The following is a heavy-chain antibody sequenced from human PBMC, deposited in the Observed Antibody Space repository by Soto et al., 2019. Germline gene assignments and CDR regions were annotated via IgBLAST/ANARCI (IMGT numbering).Heavy chain of an antibody. J-gene: IGHJ3*01. CDR1: GYTFTGYH. CDR2: INPNSGGT. D-gene: IGHD3-22*01. Sequence: ASVKVSCKASGYTFTGYHMHWVRQAPGQGLEWMGWINPNSGGTNYAQKFQGRVTMTRDTSISTAYMEVSRLRSDDTAVYYCARDRRFYDSGYYDIGNDAFDVWGQGTIVTVSS. V-gene: IGHV1-2*02. CDR3: ARDRRFYDSGYYDIGNDAFDV.